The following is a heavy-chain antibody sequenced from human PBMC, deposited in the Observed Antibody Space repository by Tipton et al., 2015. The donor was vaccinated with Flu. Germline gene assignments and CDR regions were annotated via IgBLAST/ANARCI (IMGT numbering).Heavy chain of an antibody. D-gene: IGHD4-11*01. V-gene: IGHV4-38-2*01. CDR3: ARRDYSNYVSDPKSWFDP. Sequence: TLSLTCAVSGDSISSDYHWGWVRQFPGKGLEWIGTVSRSGSTIYNPSLSSRVTISIDRSKNQFSLNLKSVTAADMAVYYCARRDYSNYVSDPKSWFDPWGRGTLVAVSS. CDR2: VSRSGST. J-gene: IGHJ5*02. CDR1: GDSISSDYH.